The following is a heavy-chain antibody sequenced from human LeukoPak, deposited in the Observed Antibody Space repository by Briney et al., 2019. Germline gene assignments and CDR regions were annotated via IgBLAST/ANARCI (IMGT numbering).Heavy chain of an antibody. J-gene: IGHJ3*01. V-gene: IGHV4-61*02. CDR2: FHTRGST. CDR3: ARGPPDCSSTSCYAFDAFDV. D-gene: IGHD2-2*01. Sequence: SETLSLTCTVSRGSISSGNYYWSWIRQPAGKGLEWIGRFHTRGSTNYNPSLKSRVIISVDTSKDQFSLKLSSVTAADTAVYYCARGPPDCSSTSCYAFDAFDVWGQGTMVTVSS. CDR1: RGSISSGNYY.